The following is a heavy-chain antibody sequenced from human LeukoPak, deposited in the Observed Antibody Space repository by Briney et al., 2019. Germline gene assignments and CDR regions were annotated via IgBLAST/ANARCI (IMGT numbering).Heavy chain of an antibody. D-gene: IGHD3-16*01. CDR3: ARDLPVYTNRRAFDI. Sequence: SETLSLTSTASVASISSYYWSRIRPPPGRGLGWFGIFYYGGSTNYNPSLKSRVTISVDTSKNQFSLKLSSVTAADTAVYYCARDLPVYTNRRAFDIWGQGTMVTVSS. CDR1: VASISSYY. V-gene: IGHV4-59*01. J-gene: IGHJ3*02. CDR2: FYYGGST.